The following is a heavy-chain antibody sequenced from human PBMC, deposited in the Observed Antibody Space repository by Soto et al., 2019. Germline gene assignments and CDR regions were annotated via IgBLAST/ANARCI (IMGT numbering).Heavy chain of an antibody. CDR2: ISTSGSTI. Sequence: GGSLRLSCAASGFTFSDYYMNWIRQAPGKGLEWVSYISTSGSTINYADSVKGRFTISRDNAKNSLYLQMSSLRAEDTAVYYCVRGWTKYYDFWSGYFWGQGTLVTVSS. CDR1: GFTFSDYY. J-gene: IGHJ4*02. V-gene: IGHV3-11*01. D-gene: IGHD3-3*01. CDR3: VRGWTKYYDFWSGYF.